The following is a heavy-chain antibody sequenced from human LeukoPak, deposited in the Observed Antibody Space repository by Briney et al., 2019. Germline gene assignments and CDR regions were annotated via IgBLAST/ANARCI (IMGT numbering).Heavy chain of an antibody. CDR1: GFSVNRIF. D-gene: IGHD1-26*01. V-gene: IGHV3-66*01. J-gene: IGHJ4*02. CDR2: IYGGGNT. CDR3: AGSAGGALDF. Sequence: GGSLRLSCAVSGFSVNRIFWTWVRQAPGKGLEWVSVIYGGGNTYYADSVKGRFTISTDNSKNTLYLQMNNLRVEDAALYHCAGSAGGALDFWGQGALVTVSS.